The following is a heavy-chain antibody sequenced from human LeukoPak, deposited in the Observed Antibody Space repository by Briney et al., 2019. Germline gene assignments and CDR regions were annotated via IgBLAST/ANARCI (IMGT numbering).Heavy chain of an antibody. CDR1: GGSFSGYY. CDR3: ARGYYYYDSSGYYY. CDR2: INHSGST. J-gene: IGHJ4*02. V-gene: IGHV4-34*01. Sequence: PSETLSLTCAVYGGSFSGYYWSWIRQPPGKGLEWIGEINHSGSTNYNPSLKSRVTISVDTSKNQFSLKLSSVTAADTAVYYCARGYYYYDSSGYYYWGQGTLVTVSS. D-gene: IGHD3-22*01.